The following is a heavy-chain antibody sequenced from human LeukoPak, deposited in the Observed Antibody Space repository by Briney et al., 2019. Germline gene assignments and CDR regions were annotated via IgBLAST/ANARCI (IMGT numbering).Heavy chain of an antibody. CDR2: ISSSSSYI. D-gene: IGHD3-9*01. CDR1: EFTFSSYN. Sequence: GGSLRLSCAASEFTFSSYNMNRVRQAPGKGLEWVSSISSSSSYICYADSVKGRFTISRDNAKKSLYLQMNSLRAEDTAVYYCAREGPLLRYFDWLPLPLDYWGQGTLVTVSS. V-gene: IGHV3-21*01. CDR3: AREGPLLRYFDWLPLPLDY. J-gene: IGHJ4*02.